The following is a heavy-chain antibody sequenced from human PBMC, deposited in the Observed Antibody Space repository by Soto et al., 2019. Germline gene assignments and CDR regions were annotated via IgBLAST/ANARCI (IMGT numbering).Heavy chain of an antibody. Sequence: ASVKVSCKASGYTFTTYTIHWVRQAPGQSLEWVGRINPDNGNAWFSQNLQDRVTITRDASASTLYMELSSLRSEDTAVYYCARVVVSETTHLDYWGQGTRVTVSS. D-gene: IGHD2-15*01. J-gene: IGHJ4*02. CDR2: INPDNGNA. V-gene: IGHV1-3*01. CDR3: ARVVVSETTHLDY. CDR1: GYTFTTYT.